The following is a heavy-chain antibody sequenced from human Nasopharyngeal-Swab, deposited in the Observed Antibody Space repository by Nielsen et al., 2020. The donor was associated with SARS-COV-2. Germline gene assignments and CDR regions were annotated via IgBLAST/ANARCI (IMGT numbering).Heavy chain of an antibody. J-gene: IGHJ6*02. CDR2: ISGSGGST. Sequence: GWSVRLSWAGSGCTFSSYSMSLVRQAPWKWVEWVSAISGSGGSTYYADSVKGRFTISKDNAKNTLYLQMNSLRAEDTAVYYCAKSVAAAGPDYYYGLDVWGQGTTVTVSS. D-gene: IGHD6-13*01. CDR1: GCTFSSYS. CDR3: AKSVAAAGPDYYYGLDV. V-gene: IGHV3-23*01.